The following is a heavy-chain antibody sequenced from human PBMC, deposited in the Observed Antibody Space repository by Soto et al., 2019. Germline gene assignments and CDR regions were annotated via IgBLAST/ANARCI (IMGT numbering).Heavy chain of an antibody. CDR1: GYSFMKYG. D-gene: IGHD2-8*01. CDR2: IRPYSGYT. V-gene: IGHV1-18*04. Sequence: ASVKVSCKGFGYSFMKYGINWLRHPPGHGLGRVGWIRPYSGYTPSAQKFHARLTLTTDTAASAAYMQFRILMSADTAPYHCAREASVLITAAQPSRFDSWGQGTLVTVSS. CDR3: AREASVLITAAQPSRFDS. J-gene: IGHJ4*02.